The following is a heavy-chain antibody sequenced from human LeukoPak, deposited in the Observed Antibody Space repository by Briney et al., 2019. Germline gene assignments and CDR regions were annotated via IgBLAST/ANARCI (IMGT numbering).Heavy chain of an antibody. CDR3: AKLGGYVSDYYGMDV. CDR2: ISGSGGST. V-gene: IGHV3-23*01. J-gene: IGHJ6*02. CDR1: GFTFSSYA. Sequence: PGGSLRLSCAASGFTFSSYAMSWVRRAPGKGLEWVSAISGSGGSTYYADSVKGRFTISRDNSKNTLYLQMNSLRAEDTAVYYCAKLGGYVSDYYGMDVWGQGTTVTVSS. D-gene: IGHD5-12*01.